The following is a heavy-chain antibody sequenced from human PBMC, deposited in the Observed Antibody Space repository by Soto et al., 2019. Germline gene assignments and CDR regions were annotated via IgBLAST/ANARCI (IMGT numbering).Heavy chain of an antibody. J-gene: IGHJ6*02. D-gene: IGHD2-15*01. CDR3: TTDEIGKKYYYYYGMDV. Sequence: GGSLRLSCAASGFTFSNAWMSWVRQAPGKGLEWAGRIKSKTDGGTTDYAAPVKGRFTISRDDSKNTLYLQMNSLKTEDTAVYYCTTDEIGKKYYYYYGMDVWGQGTTVTVSS. CDR2: IKSKTDGGTT. V-gene: IGHV3-15*01. CDR1: GFTFSNAW.